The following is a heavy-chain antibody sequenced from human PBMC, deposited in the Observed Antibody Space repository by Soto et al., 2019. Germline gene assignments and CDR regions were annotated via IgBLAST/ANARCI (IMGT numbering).Heavy chain of an antibody. J-gene: IGHJ6*02. CDR2: INPNSGGT. CDR3: ARALGSSWYGYYYYGMDV. V-gene: IGHV1-2*04. D-gene: IGHD6-13*01. Sequence: GASVKVSCKASGYTFTGYYMHWVRQAPGQGLEWMGWINPNSGGTNYAQKFQGWVTMTRDTSISTAYMELSRLRSDDTAVYYCARALGSSWYGYYYYGMDVWGQGTTVTVYS. CDR1: GYTFTGYY.